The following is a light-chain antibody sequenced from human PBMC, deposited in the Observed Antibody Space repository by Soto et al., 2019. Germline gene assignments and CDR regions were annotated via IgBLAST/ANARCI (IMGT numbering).Light chain of an antibody. CDR1: GNDVGAYNY. CDR2: DVS. CDR3: CSYAGSSLI. Sequence: QSALTQPRSVSGSPGQSVTISCTGTGNDVGAYNYVSWYQQHPGRPPKLMIYDVSKRPSGVPDRFSGSKSGNTASLTISGLQAEDEADYYCCSYAGSSLIFGGGTKLTVL. J-gene: IGLJ2*01. V-gene: IGLV2-11*01.